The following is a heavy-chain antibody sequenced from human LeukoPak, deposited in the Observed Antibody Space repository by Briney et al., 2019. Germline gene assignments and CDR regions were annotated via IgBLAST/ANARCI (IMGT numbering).Heavy chain of an antibody. J-gene: IGHJ5*02. Sequence: GASVKVSCKASGYTFTSYDINWVRQATGQGLEWMGGMKPNSGNTGYAQKFQGRVTMTRNTSISTAYMELSSLRSEDTAVYYCARGKGDTAVAGSNWFDPWGQGTLVTVSS. D-gene: IGHD6-19*01. V-gene: IGHV1-8*01. CDR2: MKPNSGNT. CDR3: ARGKGDTAVAGSNWFDP. CDR1: GYTFTSYD.